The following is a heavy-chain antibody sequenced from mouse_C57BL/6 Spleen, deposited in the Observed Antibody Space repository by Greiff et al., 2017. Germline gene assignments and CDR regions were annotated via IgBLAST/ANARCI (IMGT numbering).Heavy chain of an antibody. D-gene: IGHD2-1*01. CDR2: IHPNSGST. Sequence: QVQLKQSGAELVKPGASVKLSCKASGYTFTSYWMHWVKQRPGQGLEWIGMIHPNSGSTNYNEKFKSKATLTVDKSSGTAYMQLSSLTSEDSAVYYCAIWWEYGNYFAYWGQGTLVTVSA. V-gene: IGHV1-64*01. J-gene: IGHJ3*01. CDR1: GYTFTSYW. CDR3: AIWWEYGNYFAY.